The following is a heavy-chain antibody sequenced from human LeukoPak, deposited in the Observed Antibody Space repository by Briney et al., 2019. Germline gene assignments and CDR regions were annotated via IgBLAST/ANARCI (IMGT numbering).Heavy chain of an antibody. J-gene: IGHJ3*02. D-gene: IGHD3-9*01. Sequence: ASVKVSCKASGYTFTNYGISWVRQAPGQGLEWMGWISAYNGHTKYAQKFQGRVTITADKSTSTAYMELSSLRSEDTAVYYCARFARLDFDWLPDAFDIWGQGTMVTVSS. V-gene: IGHV1-18*01. CDR2: ISAYNGHT. CDR3: ARFARLDFDWLPDAFDI. CDR1: GYTFTNYG.